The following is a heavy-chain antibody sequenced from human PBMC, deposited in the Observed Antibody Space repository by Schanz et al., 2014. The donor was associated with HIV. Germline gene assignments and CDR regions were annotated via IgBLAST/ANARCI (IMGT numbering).Heavy chain of an antibody. J-gene: IGHJ3*01. D-gene: IGHD2-21*01. CDR3: ARGGYYRGVGDYYVTTFDY. CDR1: GYNFGNLD. Sequence: QVQLVQSGAEVKKPGASVRVSCKASGYNFGNLDINWVRQATGQGLEWLGWMNPGSGHTGYAWKFQGRVTMTRDTSIRTAYMELSSLRSDDTSVYYCARGGYYRGVGDYYVTTFDYWGRGTRVTVSS. V-gene: IGHV1-8*02. CDR2: MNPGSGHT.